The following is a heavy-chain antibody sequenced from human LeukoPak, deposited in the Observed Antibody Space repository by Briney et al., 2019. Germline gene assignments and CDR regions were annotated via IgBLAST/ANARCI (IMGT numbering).Heavy chain of an antibody. D-gene: IGHD3-22*01. J-gene: IGHJ4*02. CDR1: GFTFSSYA. CDR3: ARDRPPLNYDSSGYRTYYFDY. CDR2: ISDDGSNK. Sequence: SGGSLRPSCAASGFTFSSYALHWVRQAPGKGLEWVAVISDDGSNKYYADSVKGRFAISRDNSKNTLYLQMNSLRAEDTAVYYCARDRPPLNYDSSGYRTYYFDYWGQGTLVTVSS. V-gene: IGHV3-30*09.